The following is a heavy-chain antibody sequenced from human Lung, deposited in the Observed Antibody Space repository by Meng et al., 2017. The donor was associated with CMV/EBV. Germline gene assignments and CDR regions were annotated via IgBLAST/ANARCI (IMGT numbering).Heavy chain of an antibody. Sequence: GLTFSHAWMSWVRQAPGKGLEWVGRIKSTTDGGTTDYAAPVKGRFTISRDDSKNTVHLQMNSLKSEDTAVYYCATTQVGAPDYWGQGTLVTVSS. D-gene: IGHD1-26*01. J-gene: IGHJ4*02. CDR3: ATTQVGAPDY. CDR1: GLTFSHAW. CDR2: IKSTTDGGTT. V-gene: IGHV3-15*01.